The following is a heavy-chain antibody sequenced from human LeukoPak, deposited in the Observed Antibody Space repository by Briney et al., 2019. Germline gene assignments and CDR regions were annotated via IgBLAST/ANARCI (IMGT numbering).Heavy chain of an antibody. CDR1: GGSISSVNW. Sequence: SETLSLTCAVSGGSISSVNWWSWVRQPPGKGLEWIGKIFHSGTTDYNPSLKSRVTMSVDKSKNQFSLKLRSVTAADTAVYYCARESGSTYYFDYWGQGTLVTVSS. V-gene: IGHV4-4*02. CDR2: IFHSGTT. J-gene: IGHJ4*02. D-gene: IGHD1-26*01. CDR3: ARESGSTYYFDY.